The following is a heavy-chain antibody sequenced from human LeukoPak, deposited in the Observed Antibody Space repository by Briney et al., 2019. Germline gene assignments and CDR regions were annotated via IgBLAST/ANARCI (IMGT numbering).Heavy chain of an antibody. CDR3: ARDSSLQKSIAAAAPSDY. V-gene: IGHV3-21*01. D-gene: IGHD6-13*01. J-gene: IGHJ4*02. CDR2: ISSTSSYI. Sequence: GGSLRLSCAASGFTFSSYSINWVRQAPGKGLEWVSSISSTSSYIYYADSVKGRFTISRDNAKNSLYLQMNSLRAEDTAVYYCARDSSLQKSIAAAAPSDYWGQGTLVTVS. CDR1: GFTFSSYS.